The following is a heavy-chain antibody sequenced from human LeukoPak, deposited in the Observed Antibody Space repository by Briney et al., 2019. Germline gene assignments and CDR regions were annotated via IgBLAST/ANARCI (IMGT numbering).Heavy chain of an antibody. D-gene: IGHD2-15*01. CDR2: ISGSGGST. J-gene: IGHJ4*02. CDR1: GFTFSSYA. CDR3: AKGPVVVVAAPIDY. V-gene: IGHV3-23*01. Sequence: GGSLRLSCAASGFTFSSYAMSWVRQAPGKGLEWVSAISGSGGSTYYADSVKGRFTIPRDNSKNTLYLQMNSLRAEDTAVYYCAKGPVVVVAAPIDYWGQGTLVTVSS.